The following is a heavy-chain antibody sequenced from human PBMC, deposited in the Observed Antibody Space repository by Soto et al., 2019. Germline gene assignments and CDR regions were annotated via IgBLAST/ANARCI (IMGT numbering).Heavy chain of an antibody. J-gene: IGHJ6*02. CDR1: GFIFSTYS. Sequence: PGGSLRLSCAASGFIFSTYSMNWVRQGPGKGLEWVSYISSSSTIFYTDSVKGRFTVSRDNAKNSLYLQMNSLRAEDTAVYYCSGCSGGACHKNYGMDVWGQGTTVTVSS. V-gene: IGHV3-48*01. D-gene: IGHD2-15*01. CDR2: ISSSSTI. CDR3: SGCSGGACHKNYGMDV.